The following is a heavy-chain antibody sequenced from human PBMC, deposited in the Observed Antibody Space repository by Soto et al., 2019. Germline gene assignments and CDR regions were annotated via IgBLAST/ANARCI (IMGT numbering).Heavy chain of an antibody. J-gene: IGHJ4*02. CDR3: AYVRSVTTPYYFEY. V-gene: IGHV2-5*02. Sequence: VSGPTLVNPTQTLTLTCTFSGFSLSSSGVGVGWIRQPPGKALEWLALIYWDDDKRYSPSLKSRLTITKDTSKNQVVLTMTNTDPVDTATYFCAYVRSVTTPYYFEYWGQGTLVTVSS. D-gene: IGHD3-10*02. CDR2: IYWDDDK. CDR1: GFSLSSSGVG.